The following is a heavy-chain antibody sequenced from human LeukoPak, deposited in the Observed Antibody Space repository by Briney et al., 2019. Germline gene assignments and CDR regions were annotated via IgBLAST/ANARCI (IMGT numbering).Heavy chain of an antibody. Sequence: PGGSLRLSCAASGFTFSSYEMNWVRQAPGKGLEWVSYISSSGSTIYYADSVKGRFTISRDNSKNTLYLQMNSLRAEDTAVYYCAKDLEVLTGYYPLDYWGQGTLVTVSS. V-gene: IGHV3-48*03. CDR2: ISSSGSTI. D-gene: IGHD3-9*01. CDR3: AKDLEVLTGYYPLDY. CDR1: GFTFSSYE. J-gene: IGHJ4*02.